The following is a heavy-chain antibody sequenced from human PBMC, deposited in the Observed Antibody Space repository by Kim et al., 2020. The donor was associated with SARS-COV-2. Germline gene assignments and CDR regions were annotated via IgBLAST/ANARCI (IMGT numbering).Heavy chain of an antibody. Sequence: GESLKISCKGSGYSFITYWIGWVRQMPGKGLEWMGIIYPGDSDTRYSPSFQGQVTISADKSISTAYLQWSSLKASDTAMYYCARQNDYVWGNTQGYFDYWGQGTLVTVSS. CDR1: GYSFITYW. J-gene: IGHJ4*02. CDR2: IYPGDSDT. V-gene: IGHV5-51*01. D-gene: IGHD3-16*01. CDR3: ARQNDYVWGNTQGYFDY.